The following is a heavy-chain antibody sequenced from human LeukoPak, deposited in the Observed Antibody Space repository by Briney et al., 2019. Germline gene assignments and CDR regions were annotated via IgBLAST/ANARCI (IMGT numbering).Heavy chain of an antibody. CDR1: GYTFTDHY. D-gene: IGHD3-10*01. CDR3: ARAVIRGIHFDS. V-gene: IGHV1-2*06. CDR2: INPDIDVA. J-gene: IGHJ4*02. Sequence: ASVQVSCRASGYTFTDHYIHWVRQAPGQGLEGMGRINPDIDVANYAEKFQGRVTMTRDTSISTAYMDLGSLTSDDTAVYYCARAVIRGIHFDSWGQGTLVTVSS.